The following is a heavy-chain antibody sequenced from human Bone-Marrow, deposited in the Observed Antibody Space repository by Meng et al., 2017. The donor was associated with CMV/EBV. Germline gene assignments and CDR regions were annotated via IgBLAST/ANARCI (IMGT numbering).Heavy chain of an antibody. CDR1: GGYN. CDR2: IYYSGST. D-gene: IGHD2-2*01. Sequence: GGYNWSWIRQHTGKGMEWIGYIYYSGSTYYNPSLKSRVTISVDTSKNQFSLKLSSVTAADTAVYYCARAPVCSSTSCYRGVGDWFDPWGQGTLVTVSS. CDR3: ARAPVCSSTSCYRGVGDWFDP. V-gene: IGHV4-31*02. J-gene: IGHJ5*02.